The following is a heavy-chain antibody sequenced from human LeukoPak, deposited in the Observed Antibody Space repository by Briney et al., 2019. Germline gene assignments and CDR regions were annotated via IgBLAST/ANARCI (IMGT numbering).Heavy chain of an antibody. J-gene: IGHJ5*02. V-gene: IGHV1-18*01. CDR2: ISAYNGNT. D-gene: IGHD6-19*01. Sequence: ASVKVSCKASGYTFTGYGISWVRQAPGQGLEWLGWISAYNGNTYYIQRLQDRVTLTTDASTDTAYMELTNLTSDDTATYFCARDARIGVAGSLGSDLWGQGTLVTVSS. CDR1: GYTFTGYG. CDR3: ARDARIGVAGSLGSDL.